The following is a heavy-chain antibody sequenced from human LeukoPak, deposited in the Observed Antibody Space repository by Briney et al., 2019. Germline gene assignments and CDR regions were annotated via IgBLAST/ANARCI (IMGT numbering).Heavy chain of an antibody. J-gene: IGHJ4*02. D-gene: IGHD3-22*01. Sequence: GGSLRLSCAVSGLTLSNYGMSWVRQAPGKGLEWVAGISDSGGRTNYADSVKGRFAISRDNPRNTLYLQMNSLRAEDTAVYFCAKRGVVIRVILVGFHKEAYYFDSWGQGALVTVSS. CDR2: ISDSGGRT. CDR1: GLTLSNYG. CDR3: AKRGVVIRVILVGFHKEAYYFDS. V-gene: IGHV3-23*01.